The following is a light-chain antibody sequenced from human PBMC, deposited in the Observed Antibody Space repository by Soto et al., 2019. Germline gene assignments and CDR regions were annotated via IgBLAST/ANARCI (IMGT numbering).Light chain of an antibody. V-gene: IGLV2-8*01. CDR3: TSYVGSDIWV. J-gene: IGLJ3*02. Sequence: QYVLTQPPSASGSPGQSVTISCTGTSSDVGAYKYVSWYQQYPGKAPKLMIYEVSKRPSGVPDRFSGSKSGNTASLPVSGLQAEDEADYYCTSYVGSDIWVFGGGTKLTVL. CDR1: SSDVGAYKY. CDR2: EVS.